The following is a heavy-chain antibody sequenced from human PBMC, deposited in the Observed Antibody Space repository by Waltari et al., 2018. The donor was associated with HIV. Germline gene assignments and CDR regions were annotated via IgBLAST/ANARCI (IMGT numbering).Heavy chain of an antibody. CDR2: LNTNSGKP. V-gene: IGHV7-4-1*02. Sequence: QVQLVQSGSELKKPGASVKVSCKASGYTFTRYALNWVRQAPGQGREWMGWLNTNSGKPTYAQGSTGRFVFSLYTSGRTAYLQISSRKAADTAVDYCGRSDGSGWFSFDYWGQGTLVTVSS. D-gene: IGHD6-19*01. J-gene: IGHJ4*02. CDR1: GYTFTRYA. CDR3: GRSDGSGWFSFDY.